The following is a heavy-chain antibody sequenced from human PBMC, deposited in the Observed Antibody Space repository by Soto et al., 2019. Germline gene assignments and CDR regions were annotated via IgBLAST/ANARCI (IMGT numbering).Heavy chain of an antibody. Sequence: NPSETLSLTCTVSGGSVSSGNYYWSWIRQPPGKGLEWIGYIYYSGSTSYNPSLKSRVTMSADTSKNQFSLKLSSVTAADTAVYYCARDYRRQRFLEGSDYYYGMDVWGQGTTVTVSS. CDR2: IYYSGST. J-gene: IGHJ6*02. V-gene: IGHV4-61*01. CDR3: ARDYRRQRFLEGSDYYYGMDV. CDR1: GGSVSSGNYY. D-gene: IGHD3-3*01.